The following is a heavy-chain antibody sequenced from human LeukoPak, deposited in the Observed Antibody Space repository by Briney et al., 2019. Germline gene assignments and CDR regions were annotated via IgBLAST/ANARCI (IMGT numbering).Heavy chain of an antibody. Sequence: SETLSLSCTVSGGSISSYHWSWIRQPPGKGLEWIGHIYYSGGTNYNPSLKSRVTISVDTSKNQFSLKVSSVTAADTAIYYCASTHLRDYYFYGMDVWGQGTPVTVSS. CDR2: IYYSGGT. V-gene: IGHV4-59*12. CDR3: ASTHLRDYYFYGMDV. CDR1: GGSISSYH. J-gene: IGHJ6*02.